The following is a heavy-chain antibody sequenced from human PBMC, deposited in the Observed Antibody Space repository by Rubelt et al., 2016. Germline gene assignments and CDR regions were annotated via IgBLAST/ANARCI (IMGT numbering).Heavy chain of an antibody. Sequence: SVKGRFTISRDNSKNTLYLQMNSLRAEDTAVYYCANTGAWFGELLDSYGMDVWGQGTTVTVSS. CDR3: ANTGAWFGELLDSYGMDV. V-gene: IGHV3-30*02. D-gene: IGHD3-10*01. J-gene: IGHJ6*02.